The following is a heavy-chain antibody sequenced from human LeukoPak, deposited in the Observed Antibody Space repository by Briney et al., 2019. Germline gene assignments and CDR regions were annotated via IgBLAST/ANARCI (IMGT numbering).Heavy chain of an antibody. CDR2: ISYDGSNK. Sequence: PGGSLRLSCAASGFTFSSYAMHWVRQAPGKGLEWGAVISYDGSNKYYADSVKGRFTISRDNAKNTLYLQMNSLRAEDTAVYYCARDSEITMVRGVIDYWGQGTLVTVSS. CDR1: GFTFSSYA. J-gene: IGHJ4*02. CDR3: ARDSEITMVRGVIDY. V-gene: IGHV3-30*04. D-gene: IGHD3-10*01.